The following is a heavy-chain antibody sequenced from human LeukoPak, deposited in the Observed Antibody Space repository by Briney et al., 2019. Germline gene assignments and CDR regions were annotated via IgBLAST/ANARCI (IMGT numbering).Heavy chain of an antibody. CDR2: ISAYNGNT. Sequence: ASVKVSCKASGYTFTSYGISWVRQAPGQGLEWMGWISAYNGNTNYAQKLQGRVTMTTGTSTSTAYMELRSLRSDDTAVYYCARDRYYDFWSGYYNLFDYWGQGTLVTVSS. CDR3: ARDRYYDFWSGYYNLFDY. V-gene: IGHV1-18*01. J-gene: IGHJ4*02. CDR1: GYTFTSYG. D-gene: IGHD3-3*01.